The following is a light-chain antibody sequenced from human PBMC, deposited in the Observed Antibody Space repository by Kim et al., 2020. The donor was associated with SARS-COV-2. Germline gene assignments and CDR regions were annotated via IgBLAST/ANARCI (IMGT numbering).Light chain of an antibody. Sequence: DIQMTQSPSTLSASVRDRVTFSCRASQNISSWLARYQQKPGKAPKLLIYKASALETGVPSRFSGSGSGTEFTLTISSLQPDDFATYYCQQYNSFPWMFGQGTKVDIK. CDR3: QQYNSFPWM. CDR2: KAS. CDR1: QNISSW. J-gene: IGKJ1*01. V-gene: IGKV1-5*03.